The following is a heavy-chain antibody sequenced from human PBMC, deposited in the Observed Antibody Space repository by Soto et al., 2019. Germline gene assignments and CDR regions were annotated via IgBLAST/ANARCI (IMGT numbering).Heavy chain of an antibody. CDR1: GFTVSSNY. D-gene: IGHD3-22*01. Sequence: AGGSLRLSCAASGFTVSSNYMSWVRQAPGKGLEWVSVIYSGGSTYYADSVKGRFTISRDNSKNTLYLQMNSLRAEDTAVYYCARAQLLSYYDSSGPPIDYYYYGMDVWGQGTTVTVSS. J-gene: IGHJ6*02. CDR2: IYSGGST. V-gene: IGHV3-53*01. CDR3: ARAQLLSYYDSSGPPIDYYYYGMDV.